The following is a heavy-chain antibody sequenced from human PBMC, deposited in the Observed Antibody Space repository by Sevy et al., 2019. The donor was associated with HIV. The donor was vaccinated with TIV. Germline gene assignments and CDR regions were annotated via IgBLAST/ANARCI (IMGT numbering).Heavy chain of an antibody. D-gene: IGHD3-22*01. CDR1: GFTFSDYY. J-gene: IGHJ4*02. CDR2: ISNSGSTI. CDR3: ARVINYYDRGPSDY. Sequence: GGSLRLSCAASGFTFSDYYMTWIRQAPGKGLEWVSYISNSGSTIYYADSVKGRFTISRDNAKNSLYLQMNSLRAEDTAVYYCARVINYYDRGPSDYWGQRTLVTVSS. V-gene: IGHV3-11*01.